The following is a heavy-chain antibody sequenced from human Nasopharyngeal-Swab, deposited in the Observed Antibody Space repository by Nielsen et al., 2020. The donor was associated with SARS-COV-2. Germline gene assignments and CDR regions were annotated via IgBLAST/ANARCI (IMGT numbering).Heavy chain of an antibody. CDR2: ISNSGSST. CDR3: ARDWATGINY. CDR1: GFTFSSYG. V-gene: IGHV3-23*01. J-gene: IGHJ4*02. D-gene: IGHD6-13*01. Sequence: GESLKISCAASGFTFSSYGMHWVRQAPGKGLEWVSTISNSGSSTYYADSVKGRFTISRDNSENMLYLQMNSLRADDTAVYYCARDWATGINYWGQGTLVTVSS.